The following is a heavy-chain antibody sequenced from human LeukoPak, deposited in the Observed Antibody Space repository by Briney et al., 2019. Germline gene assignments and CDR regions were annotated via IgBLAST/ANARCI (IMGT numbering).Heavy chain of an antibody. J-gene: IGHJ6*02. Sequence: SETLSLTCTVSGGPISSYYWSWIRQPPGKGLEWIGYIYYSGSTNYNPSLKSRVTISVDTSKNQFSLKLSSVTAADTAVYYCARGLEVPGSYYYYGMDVWGQGTTVTVSS. CDR1: GGPISSYY. CDR3: ARGLEVPGSYYYYGMDV. V-gene: IGHV4-59*01. CDR2: IYYSGST. D-gene: IGHD2-15*01.